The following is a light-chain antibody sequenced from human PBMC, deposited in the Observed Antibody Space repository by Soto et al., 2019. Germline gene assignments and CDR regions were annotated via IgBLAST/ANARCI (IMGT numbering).Light chain of an antibody. CDR1: QRVSSN. Sequence: EIVMTQSPATLSVSPGERATLSCRASQRVSSNLAWYQQKPGQAPRLLIYGASTRATGIPARFSGSGSVTEFTLTISSLQSEDFAVYYCQQYNIWPLTFGGGTKVDIK. CDR3: QQYNIWPLT. J-gene: IGKJ4*01. CDR2: GAS. V-gene: IGKV3D-15*01.